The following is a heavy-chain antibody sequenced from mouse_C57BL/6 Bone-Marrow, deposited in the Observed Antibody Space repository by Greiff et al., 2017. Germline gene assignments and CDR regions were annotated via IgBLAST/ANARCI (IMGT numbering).Heavy chain of an antibody. D-gene: IGHD1-1*01. J-gene: IGHJ4*01. CDR1: GFTFSSYG. Sequence: EVQGVESGGDLVKPGGSLKLSCAASGFTFSSYGMSWVRQTPDKRLAWVATISSGGSYTYYPDSVKGRFTISRDNAKNTLYLQMRSLKPEDTAMYYCARPRTVVATRAMDYWGQGTSVTVSS. CDR2: ISSGGSYT. CDR3: ARPRTVVATRAMDY. V-gene: IGHV5-6*01.